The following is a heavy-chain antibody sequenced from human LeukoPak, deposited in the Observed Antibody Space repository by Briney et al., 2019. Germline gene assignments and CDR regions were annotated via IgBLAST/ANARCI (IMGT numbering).Heavy chain of an antibody. D-gene: IGHD6-19*01. J-gene: IGHJ5*02. V-gene: IGHV3-48*04. CDR3: ARTGVGRVAGNWFDP. CDR1: GFTFSSYG. CDR2: ISSSGSTI. Sequence: GGSLRLSCAASGFTFSSYGMHWVRQAPGKGLEWVSYISSSGSTIYYADSVKGRFTISRDNAKNSLYLQMNSLRAEDTAVYYCARTGVGRVAGNWFDPWGQGTLVTVSS.